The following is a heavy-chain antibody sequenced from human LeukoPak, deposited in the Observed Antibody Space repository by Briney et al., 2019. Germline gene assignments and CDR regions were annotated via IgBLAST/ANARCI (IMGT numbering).Heavy chain of an antibody. CDR3: ARARRCGLYNDCGACLDY. CDR2: IYTAGRT. V-gene: IGHV3-53*01. D-gene: IGHD2-21*02. J-gene: IGHJ4*02. CDR1: GLTVTSNH. Sequence: PGGSLRLYCKVSGLTVTSNHMIWVRQAPGNGLEWLSIIYTAGRTFYPDSVNDRFTIFRDNSKNTQFLQMNSLRAVDRAIYYCARARRCGLYNDCGACLDYWGRGTLVTGS.